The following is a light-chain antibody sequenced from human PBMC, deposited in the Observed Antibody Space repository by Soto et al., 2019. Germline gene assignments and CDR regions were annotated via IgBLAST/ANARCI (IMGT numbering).Light chain of an antibody. CDR1: SSDVGGYNY. CDR2: DVS. V-gene: IGLV2-11*01. CDR3: CSYAGSYTYV. Sequence: QSALTQPRSVSGSPGQSVTISCTGTSSDVGGYNYVSWYQQHPGKAPKLMIYDVSKRPSGVPDRFSGSKSGNTASLTISGLQAEDEADYYCCSYAGSYTYVFGTGTKLHRP. J-gene: IGLJ1*01.